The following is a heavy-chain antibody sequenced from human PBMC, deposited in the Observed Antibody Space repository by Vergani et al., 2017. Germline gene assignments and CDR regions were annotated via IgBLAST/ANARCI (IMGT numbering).Heavy chain of an antibody. V-gene: IGHV3-33*01. CDR2: TWYDGNNK. Sequence: QVQLVESGGGVVQPGRSLRLSCAAPGFTFNQYGMPWVRQAPGKGLVWVAITWYDGNNKQNADSVKGRFTIYRDNSKSTMYQQMNRLRDEDTGVYYCARDLRLLYYRFGPLGQGTLVTVSS. D-gene: IGHD3-22*01. CDR3: ARDLRLLYYRFGP. CDR1: GFTFNQYG. J-gene: IGHJ5*02.